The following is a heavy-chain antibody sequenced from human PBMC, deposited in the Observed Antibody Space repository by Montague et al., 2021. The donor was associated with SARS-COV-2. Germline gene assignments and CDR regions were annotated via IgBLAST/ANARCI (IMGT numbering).Heavy chain of an antibody. CDR1: GDSVFDHSVS. CDR2: TYYRSKWFY. V-gene: IGHV6-1*01. CDR3: ARGDGLGPYTGYAFDI. Sequence: CAISGDSVFDHSVSSNWNTQAPPRGLEWLCRTYYRSKWFYHYELXVKXRRSIKADTSKNQFSLQLDSVTPEDTDVYYCARGDGLGPYTGYAFDIWGQGTLVTVSS. D-gene: IGHD3-16*01. J-gene: IGHJ3*02.